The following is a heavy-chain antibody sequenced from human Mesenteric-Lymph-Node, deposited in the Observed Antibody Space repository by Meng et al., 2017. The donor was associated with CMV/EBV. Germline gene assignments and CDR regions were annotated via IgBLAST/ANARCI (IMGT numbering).Heavy chain of an antibody. D-gene: IGHD6-13*01. CDR2: INHSGVP. Sequence: QVQLQQWGAGLLKPSETLSLTCAVYGGSFSGYYWSWIRQPPGKGLEWIGEINHSGVPNYNPSLKSRVTISLDRSKNQFSLKLSSVTAEDTAVYYCARAAIAAAGRHTVARYFDDWGQGTLVTVSS. J-gene: IGHJ4*02. CDR3: ARAAIAAAGRHTVARYFDD. CDR1: GGSFSGYY. V-gene: IGHV4-34*01.